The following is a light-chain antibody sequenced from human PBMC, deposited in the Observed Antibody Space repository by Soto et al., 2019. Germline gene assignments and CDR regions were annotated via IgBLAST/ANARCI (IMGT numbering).Light chain of an antibody. V-gene: IGLV2-14*01. CDR3: ASYTTDTTRL. J-gene: IGLJ1*01. CDR2: EVR. CDR1: NNDVGRYSY. Sequence: QSVLTQPASVSGTPGQSITITCTGSNNDVGRYSYVSWYQQYPGKTPKLIIYEVRLRPSGISDRFSGPKSGITASLTISGLQPEDEADYYCASYTTDTTRLFGTGTKVTVL.